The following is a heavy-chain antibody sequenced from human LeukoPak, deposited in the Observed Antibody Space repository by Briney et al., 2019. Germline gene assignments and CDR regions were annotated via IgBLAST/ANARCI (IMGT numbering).Heavy chain of an antibody. D-gene: IGHD6-19*01. Sequence: SETLSLTCTVSGVSISSYYWSWIRQPPGKGLEWIGYIYYSGSTNYNPSLKSRVTVSVDTSKNQFSLKLTSVTAADTAVYYCARLRPVAGYDAFDIWGHGTMVTVSS. CDR1: GVSISSYY. CDR2: IYYSGST. CDR3: ARLRPVAGYDAFDI. V-gene: IGHV4-59*08. J-gene: IGHJ3*02.